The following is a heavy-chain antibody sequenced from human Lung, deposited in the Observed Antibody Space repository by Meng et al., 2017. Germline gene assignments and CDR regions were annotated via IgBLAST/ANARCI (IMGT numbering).Heavy chain of an antibody. D-gene: IGHD4-11*01. Sequence: VQLQQWGAGLLKPSETLSLTCLVSGGSFSVYYWRWIRQPPGKGLEWIGEINHSGSTNYNPSLESRATISVDPSQNNLSLKLSSVTAADSAVYYCARGPTTMAHDFDYWGQGTLVTVSS. CDR2: INHSGST. CDR1: GGSFSVYY. CDR3: ARGPTTMAHDFDY. V-gene: IGHV4-34*01. J-gene: IGHJ4*02.